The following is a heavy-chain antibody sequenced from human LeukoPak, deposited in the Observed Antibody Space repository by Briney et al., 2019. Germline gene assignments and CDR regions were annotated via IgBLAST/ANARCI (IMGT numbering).Heavy chain of an antibody. CDR2: MYNSVSI. J-gene: IGHJ4*02. D-gene: IGHD6-6*01. V-gene: IGHV4-38-2*01. CDR1: GYSIRNGDY. Sequence: SETLSLTCVVSGYSIRNGDYWGWIRQSPGKGLEWIASMYNSVSIHYNPSLKSRVTILVDTSKNEFSLKMRSVTAADTAVYYFARNSSSGFFDYWGQGTLVTVSS. CDR3: ARNSSSGFFDY.